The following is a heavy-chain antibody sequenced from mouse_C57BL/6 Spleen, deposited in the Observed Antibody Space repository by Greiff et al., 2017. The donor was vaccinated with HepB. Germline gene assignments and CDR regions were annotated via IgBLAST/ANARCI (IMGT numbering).Heavy chain of an antibody. D-gene: IGHD2-14*01. V-gene: IGHV1-50*01. CDR3: ARSGVRRNYAMDY. Sequence: QVQLQQSGAELVKPGASVKLSCKASGYTFTSYWMQWVKQRPGQGLEWIGEIDPSDSYTNYNQKFKGKATLTVDTSSSTAYMQLSSLTSEDSAVYYCARSGVRRNYAMDYWGQGPQSPSPQ. CDR1: GYTFTSYW. J-gene: IGHJ4*01. CDR2: IDPSDSYT.